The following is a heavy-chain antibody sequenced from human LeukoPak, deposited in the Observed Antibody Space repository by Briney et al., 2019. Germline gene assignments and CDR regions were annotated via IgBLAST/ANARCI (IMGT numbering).Heavy chain of an antibody. Sequence: GGSLRLSCTASGFTFGDYAMSWFRQAPGKGLEWVGFIRSKAYGGTTEYAASVKGRFTISGDDSKSIAYLQMNSLKTEDTAVYYCTRDRVYYDSSGSIDYWGQGTLVTVSS. V-gene: IGHV3-49*03. J-gene: IGHJ4*02. D-gene: IGHD3-22*01. CDR1: GFTFGDYA. CDR2: IRSKAYGGTT. CDR3: TRDRVYYDSSGSIDY.